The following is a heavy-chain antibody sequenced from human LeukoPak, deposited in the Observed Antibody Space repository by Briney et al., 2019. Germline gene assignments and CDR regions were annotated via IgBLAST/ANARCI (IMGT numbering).Heavy chain of an antibody. CDR2: IYTSGST. J-gene: IGHJ5*01. Sequence: ASETLSLTCTVSGGAISSYYWSWIRKPAGKGLEWIGRIYTSGSTNYSPSLKSRVTMSVDTSKNQFSLKLSSVTAADTAVYYCVKDRPNYYGSEGHYYRQNGDSWGQGTLVTVSS. CDR1: GGAISSYY. CDR3: VKDRPNYYGSEGHYYRQNGDS. D-gene: IGHD3-22*01. V-gene: IGHV4-4*07.